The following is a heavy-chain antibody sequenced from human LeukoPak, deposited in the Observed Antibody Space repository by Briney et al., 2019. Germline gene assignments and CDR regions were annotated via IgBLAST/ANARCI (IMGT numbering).Heavy chain of an antibody. CDR1: GFTVSSNY. CDR2: IYSGGST. J-gene: IGHJ6*02. V-gene: IGHV3-66*01. CDR3: ARDNTAIYYYGMDV. Sequence: PGGSLRLSCAASGFTVSSNYMSWVRQAPGKGLEWVSVIYSGGSTYYADSVKGRFTISRDNSKNTLYLQMNSLRAEDTAVYYCARDNTAIYYYGMDVWGQGTTVTVSS. D-gene: IGHD5-18*01.